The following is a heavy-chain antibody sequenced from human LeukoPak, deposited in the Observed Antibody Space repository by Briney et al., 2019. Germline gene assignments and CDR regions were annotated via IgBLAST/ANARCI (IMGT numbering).Heavy chain of an antibody. CDR2: FDVIDAKT. CDR3: AAGRPYSLLDY. D-gene: IGHD5-18*01. Sequence: ASVKVSCTVSGSSLTELSLYWVRQAPGKGLEWMGGFDVIDAKTFYAQKFQGRVTMTEDSSTDTAYMELSSLRSDDSAFYYCAAGRPYSLLDYWGQGTLLTVSS. V-gene: IGHV1-24*01. CDR1: GSSLTELS. J-gene: IGHJ4*02.